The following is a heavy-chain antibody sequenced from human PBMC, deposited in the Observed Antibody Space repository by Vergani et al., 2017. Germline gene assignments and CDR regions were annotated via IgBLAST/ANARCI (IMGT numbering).Heavy chain of an antibody. CDR3: ARGHIAGIAVAGHDAFDI. J-gene: IGHJ3*02. Sequence: EVQLVESGGGLIQPGGSLRLSCAASGFTVSSNYMSWVRQAPGKGLEWVSVIYSGGSTYYADSVKGRFTISRDNSENTLYLQMNSLRAEDTAVYYCARGHIAGIAVAGHDAFDIWGQGTMVTVSS. CDR2: IYSGGST. V-gene: IGHV3-53*01. CDR1: GFTVSSNY. D-gene: IGHD6-19*01.